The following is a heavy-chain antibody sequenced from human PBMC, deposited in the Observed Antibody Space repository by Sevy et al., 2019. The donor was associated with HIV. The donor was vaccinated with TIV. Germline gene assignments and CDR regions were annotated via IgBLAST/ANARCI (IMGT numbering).Heavy chain of an antibody. D-gene: IGHD5-12*01. V-gene: IGHV1-8*01. CDR3: ARGRSGYSGYYYWFDP. Sequence: ASVKVSCKASGYTFTSYDINWVRQATGQGLEWMGWMNPNSGNTGYAQKFQGRVTMTRNTSISTAYMELSSLRSEDTAVYYCARGRSGYSGYYYWFDPWAREPWSPSPQ. CDR2: MNPNSGNT. CDR1: GYTFTSYD. J-gene: IGHJ5*02.